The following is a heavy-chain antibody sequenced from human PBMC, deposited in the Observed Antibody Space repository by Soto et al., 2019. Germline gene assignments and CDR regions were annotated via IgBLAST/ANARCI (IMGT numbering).Heavy chain of an antibody. J-gene: IGHJ6*02. D-gene: IGHD1-1*01. Sequence: SETLSLTCPVSGGSISRGGYYWSWIRQHPGKGLEWIGYIYYSGSTYYNPSLKSRVTISVDTSKNQFSLKLSSVTAADTAVYYCAGLDGTRGGGHYYGMDVWAQVTTVTHSS. CDR3: AGLDGTRGGGHYYGMDV. CDR1: GGSISRGGYY. V-gene: IGHV4-31*09. CDR2: IYYSGST.